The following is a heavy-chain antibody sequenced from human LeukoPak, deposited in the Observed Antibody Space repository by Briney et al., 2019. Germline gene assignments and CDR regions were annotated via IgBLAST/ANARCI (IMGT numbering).Heavy chain of an antibody. Sequence: GGSLRLSCTASGFTFGDYAMSWFRQAPGRGLEWVSVISESGDVTHYADAMKGRFTISRDNAKNTLNLQMNSLRAEDTAIYYCARDSSHYLGSSDYWGQGTLVTVSS. CDR2: ISESGDVT. CDR3: ARDSSHYLGSSDY. J-gene: IGHJ4*02. V-gene: IGHV3-23*01. CDR1: GFTFGDYA. D-gene: IGHD6-6*01.